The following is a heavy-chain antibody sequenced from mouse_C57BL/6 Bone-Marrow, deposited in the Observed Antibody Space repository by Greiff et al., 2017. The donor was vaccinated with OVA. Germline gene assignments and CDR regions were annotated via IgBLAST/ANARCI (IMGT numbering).Heavy chain of an antibody. Sequence: VQLQQPGAELVKPGASVKVSCKASGYTFTSYWMHWVKQRPGQGLEWIGRIHPADSDTNYNQKFKGKATLTVDKSSSTAYMQISSLTSEDSSVYYCAIGLYYFDYWGQGTTLTVAS. CDR2: IHPADSDT. CDR1: GYTFTSYW. V-gene: IGHV1-74*01. CDR3: AIGLYYFDY. J-gene: IGHJ2*01.